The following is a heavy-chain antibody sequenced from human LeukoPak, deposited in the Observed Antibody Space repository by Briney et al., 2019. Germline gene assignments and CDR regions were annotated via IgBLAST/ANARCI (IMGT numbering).Heavy chain of an antibody. CDR1: GLTFSTAW. Sequence: GGSLRLSCAASGLTFSTAWMSWVRQAPGKGLEWVGRIKSKTDGETTDYAAPVKGRFTISRDDSKHTLYLQMNRLNTEDTAVYYCITDPGEWQPIWGQGTMVTVSS. CDR2: IKSKTDGETT. J-gene: IGHJ3*02. D-gene: IGHD3-16*01. CDR3: ITDPGEWQPI. V-gene: IGHV3-15*01.